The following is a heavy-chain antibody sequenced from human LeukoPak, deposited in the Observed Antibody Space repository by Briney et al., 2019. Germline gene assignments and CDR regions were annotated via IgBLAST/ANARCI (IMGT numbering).Heavy chain of an antibody. Sequence: SETLSLTCTVSGSMYNYYWSWIRQPPGKGLEWIGYIHYSGSTNYNPSLKSRVTMSLDTSKNQVSLKLSSVTAADTAVYYCARAVYQNWFDPWGQGTLVTASS. V-gene: IGHV4-59*08. D-gene: IGHD5/OR15-5a*01. CDR3: ARAVYQNWFDP. CDR1: GSMYNYY. J-gene: IGHJ5*02. CDR2: IHYSGST.